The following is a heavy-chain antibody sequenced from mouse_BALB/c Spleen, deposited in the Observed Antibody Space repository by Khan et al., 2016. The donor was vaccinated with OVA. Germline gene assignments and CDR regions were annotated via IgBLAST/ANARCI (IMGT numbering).Heavy chain of an antibody. Sequence: VQLQESGPGLVAPSQSLSITCTVSGFSLTGYGINWVRQPPGKGLEWLGMIWGDGSTDYNSALNSRLSISKDNSTSQVFLKMNSLQTDDTARYYCAREIYYDYVYYYAMDYWGQGTAVTVSS. D-gene: IGHD2-4*01. CDR2: IWGDGST. CDR3: AREIYYDYVYYYAMDY. J-gene: IGHJ4*01. V-gene: IGHV2-6-7*01. CDR1: GFSLTGYG.